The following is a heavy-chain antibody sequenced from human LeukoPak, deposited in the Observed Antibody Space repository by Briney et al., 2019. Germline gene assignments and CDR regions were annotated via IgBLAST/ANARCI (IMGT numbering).Heavy chain of an antibody. CDR2: INPSGGST. CDR3: ARDQVELGAFDI. V-gene: IGHV1-46*01. Sequence: ASVKVSCKASGYTFTSYYMHWVRQAPGQGLEWMGIINPSGGSTSYAQKFQGRVTMTRDTSTSTVYMELSSLRSDDTAVYYCARDQVELGAFDIWGQGTMVTVSS. J-gene: IGHJ3*02. D-gene: IGHD1-26*01. CDR1: GYTFTSYY.